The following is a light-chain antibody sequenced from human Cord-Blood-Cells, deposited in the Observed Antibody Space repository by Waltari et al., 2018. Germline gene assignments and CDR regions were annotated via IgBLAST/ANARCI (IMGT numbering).Light chain of an antibody. J-gene: IGLJ3*02. Sequence: QSVLTQPPSASGTPGQRVTISCSGSSPNIGSNTVNWYQQLPGPAPELRIYSNKTRPSGFPDRFSGSKSGTSASLVISGLQSEEEADYYCAAWDGSLNGRVFGGGTKLTVL. CDR1: SPNIGSNT. CDR3: AAWDGSLNGRV. V-gene: IGLV1-44*01. CDR2: SNK.